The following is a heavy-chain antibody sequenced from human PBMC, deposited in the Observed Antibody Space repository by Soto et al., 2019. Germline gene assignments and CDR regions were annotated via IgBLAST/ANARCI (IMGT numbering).Heavy chain of an antibody. Sequence: QVQLVESGGGVVQPGRSLRLSCAASGFTFSSYGMHWVRQAPGKGLEWVAVIWYDGSNKYYADSVKGRFTISRDNSKNPLYLQMNGLRAEDRVVYYCGRDRQGYCSSTGCYAIDSWGQGTLVTVSS. V-gene: IGHV3-33*01. CDR3: GRDRQGYCSSTGCYAIDS. J-gene: IGHJ4*02. CDR1: GFTFSSYG. CDR2: IWYDGSNK. D-gene: IGHD2-2*01.